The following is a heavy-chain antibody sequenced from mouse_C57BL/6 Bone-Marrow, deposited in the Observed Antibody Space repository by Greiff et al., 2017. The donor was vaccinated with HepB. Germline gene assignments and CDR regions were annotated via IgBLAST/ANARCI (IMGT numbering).Heavy chain of an antibody. D-gene: IGHD1-1*01. CDR1: GFNFKDYY. CDR2: IDPEDGDT. CDR3: ANAYYCSSGFDY. Sequence: VQLQQSGAELVKPGASVKLSCTASGFNFKDYYMHWVKQRTEQGLEWIGRIDPEDGDTKYAPKFQGKATITADTSSNTAYLQLSSLKSEDTAVYYCANAYYCSSGFDYWGQGTTLTVSS. V-gene: IGHV14-2*01. J-gene: IGHJ2*01.